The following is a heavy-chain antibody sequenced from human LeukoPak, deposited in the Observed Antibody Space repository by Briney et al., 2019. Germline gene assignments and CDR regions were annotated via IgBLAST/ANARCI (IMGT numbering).Heavy chain of an antibody. D-gene: IGHD3-9*01. CDR3: TRARQLRHFAWIPGGGEHDGFDI. Sequence: GGSLRLSCTTSASSLGDYAMNWVRQAPGKGLEWVGLIRSKAYGGTIEYAPPVRGRFTISRDESKSIVYLQMNNLKTEDTAVYFCTRARQLRHFAWIPGGGEHDGFDIWGQGSMVTVS. CDR2: IRSKAYGGTI. J-gene: IGHJ3*02. CDR1: ASSLGDYA. V-gene: IGHV3-49*04.